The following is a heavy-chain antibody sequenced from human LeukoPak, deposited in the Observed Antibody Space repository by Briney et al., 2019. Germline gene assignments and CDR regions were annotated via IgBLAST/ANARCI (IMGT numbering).Heavy chain of an antibody. CDR3: ARHTSKTYSSSSDWFDP. J-gene: IGHJ5*02. D-gene: IGHD6-6*01. CDR1: GGSISSSY. CDR2: IYSSGTT. V-gene: IGHV4-4*09. Sequence: SETLSLTCTVSGGSISSSYWSWIRQLPGKRLEWIGYIYSSGTTNYNPSLKSRLTISVDTSKNQFSLNLNSVTAADTAVYYCARHTSKTYSSSSDWFDPWGQGTLVTVSS.